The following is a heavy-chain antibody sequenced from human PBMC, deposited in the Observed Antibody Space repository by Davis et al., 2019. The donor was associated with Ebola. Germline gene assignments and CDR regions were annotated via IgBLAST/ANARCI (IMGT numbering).Heavy chain of an antibody. CDR2: INPNSGGT. D-gene: IGHD2-2*03. J-gene: IGHJ5*02. CDR3: ARGVDIVVVPAAYHP. CDR1: GYTFTNYY. Sequence: ASVKVSCKASGYTFTNYYMHWVRQAPGQGLEWMGWINPNSGGTNYAQKFQGRVTMTRDTSISTAYMELSRLTSDDTAVYYCARGVDIVVVPAAYHPWGQGTLVTVSS. V-gene: IGHV1-2*02.